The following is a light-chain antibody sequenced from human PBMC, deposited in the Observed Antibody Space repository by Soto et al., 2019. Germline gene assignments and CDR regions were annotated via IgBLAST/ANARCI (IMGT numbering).Light chain of an antibody. J-gene: IGLJ2*01. CDR1: KLGDKY. V-gene: IGLV3-1*01. CDR2: QDS. Sequence: SSELTQPPSVSVSPGQTASITCSGDKLGDKYACWYQQKQGQSPVLLIYQDSKRPSGIPGRFSCSNSGNTATLTIGGTQAMDEADYYCQAWDSSTGVFGGGTKLTVL. CDR3: QAWDSSTGV.